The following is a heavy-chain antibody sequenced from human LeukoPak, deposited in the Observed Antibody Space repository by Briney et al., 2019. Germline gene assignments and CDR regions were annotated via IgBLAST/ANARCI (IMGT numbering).Heavy chain of an antibody. J-gene: IGHJ4*02. D-gene: IGHD4-11*01. V-gene: IGHV3-23*01. Sequence: GRSLRPSRAASGLTFSSYAISWVRQAPGKGLECVLATSGSGGSTYYADSVKGRFTISRDNSKNTLYLQMNSRRAEDTVVYYCAKDATVTSLSPFDYWGQGTLVTVSS. CDR1: GLTFSSYA. CDR3: AKDATVTSLSPFDY. CDR2: TSGSGGST.